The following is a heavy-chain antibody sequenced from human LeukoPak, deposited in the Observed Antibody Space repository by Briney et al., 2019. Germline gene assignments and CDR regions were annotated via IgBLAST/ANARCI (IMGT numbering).Heavy chain of an antibody. CDR1: GYTFTSYG. D-gene: IGHD3-9*01. CDR2: ISAYNGNT. J-gene: IGHJ4*02. CDR3: ARCYFDCYYFDF. Sequence: ASVKVSCTASGYTFTSYGISWVRQAPGQRLEWMGWISAYNGNTNYAQKLQGRVTMNTDTSTSTAYMELRSLRSDDTAVYYCARCYFDCYYFDFWGQGTLVTVSS. V-gene: IGHV1-18*01.